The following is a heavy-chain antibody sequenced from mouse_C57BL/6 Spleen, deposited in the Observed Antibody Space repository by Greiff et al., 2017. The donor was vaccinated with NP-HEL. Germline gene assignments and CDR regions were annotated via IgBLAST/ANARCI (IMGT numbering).Heavy chain of an antibody. CDR1: GFAFSSSW. CDR2: IYPGDGDT. J-gene: IGHJ2*01. Sequence: VKLMESGPELVKPGASVKISCTASGFAFSSSWMNWVKQRPGKGLEWIGRIYPGDGDTNYNGKFKGKATLTADTSSSTAYMQLSSLTAEDSAVYFCAVIYDGYYWGQGTTLTVSS. V-gene: IGHV1-82*01. D-gene: IGHD2-3*01. CDR3: AVIYDGYY.